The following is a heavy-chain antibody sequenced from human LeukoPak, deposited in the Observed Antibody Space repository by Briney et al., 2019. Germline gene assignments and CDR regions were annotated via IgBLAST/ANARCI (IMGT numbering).Heavy chain of an antibody. V-gene: IGHV3-23*01. CDR3: AKDFRIGYSAHFDY. J-gene: IGHJ4*02. Sequence: RXAPEKXXXXXSGIYENGGTTYYADSVKGRFSISRDNSKNTLYLQMDSLRGEDTAVYYCAKDFRIGYSAHFDYWGQGALVTVSS. CDR2: IYENGGTT. D-gene: IGHD2-21*01.